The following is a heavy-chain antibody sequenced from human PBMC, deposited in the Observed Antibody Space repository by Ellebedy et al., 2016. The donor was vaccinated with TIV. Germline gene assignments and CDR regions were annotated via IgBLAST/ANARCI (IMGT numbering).Heavy chain of an antibody. D-gene: IGHD7-27*01. Sequence: GGSLRLSCAASGFSFTSYSMNWVRRAPGKGLEWISYISHSSITIKYADSVKGRFTVSRDNSKNSLYLQMNSLRVEDTALYYCARDMGWGNERINDAFDIWGQGTTVTVSS. CDR3: ARDMGWGNERINDAFDI. V-gene: IGHV3-48*04. CDR1: GFSFTSYS. J-gene: IGHJ3*02. CDR2: ISHSSITI.